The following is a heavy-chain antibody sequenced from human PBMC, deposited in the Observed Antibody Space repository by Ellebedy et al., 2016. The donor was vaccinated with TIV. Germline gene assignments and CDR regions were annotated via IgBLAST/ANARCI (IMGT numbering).Heavy chain of an antibody. CDR2: IDWDDDK. D-gene: IGHD3-10*01. Sequence: SGPTLVKPTQTLTLTCTFSGFSLSTSGMCVSWIRQPPGKALEWLALIDWDDDKYYSTSLKTRLIISKDTSKNQVVLTMTNMDPVDTATYYCARIRKRAGWFGEGDYYYGMDVWGQGTTVTVSS. CDR1: GFSLSTSGMC. V-gene: IGHV2-70*01. CDR3: ARIRKRAGWFGEGDYYYGMDV. J-gene: IGHJ6*02.